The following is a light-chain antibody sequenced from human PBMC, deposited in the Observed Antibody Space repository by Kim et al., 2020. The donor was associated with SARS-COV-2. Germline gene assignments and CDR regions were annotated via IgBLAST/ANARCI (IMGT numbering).Light chain of an antibody. CDR3: SSYTNGGTYV. Sequence: QSALTQPASVSGSPGQSITISCTGTSSDIGDYNYVSWYQQYPGKAPKVMIYDVKKRPSRVSNRFSGSKSGNTASLTISGLQAEDEADYYCSSYTNGGTYVIRSGTKVTLL. J-gene: IGLJ1*01. CDR1: SSDIGDYNY. CDR2: DVK. V-gene: IGLV2-14*03.